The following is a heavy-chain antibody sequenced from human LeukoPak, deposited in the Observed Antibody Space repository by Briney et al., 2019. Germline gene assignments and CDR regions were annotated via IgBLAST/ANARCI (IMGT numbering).Heavy chain of an antibody. CDR3: AASPHYYDSSGPYGY. Sequence: ASVKVSCKASGFTFTSSAMQWVRQARGQRLEWIGWIVVGSGNINYAQKFQERVTITRDMSTSTAYMELSSLRSEDTAVYYCAASPHYYDSSGPYGYWGQGTLVTVSS. J-gene: IGHJ4*02. D-gene: IGHD3-22*01. CDR1: GFTFTSSA. V-gene: IGHV1-58*02. CDR2: IVVGSGNI.